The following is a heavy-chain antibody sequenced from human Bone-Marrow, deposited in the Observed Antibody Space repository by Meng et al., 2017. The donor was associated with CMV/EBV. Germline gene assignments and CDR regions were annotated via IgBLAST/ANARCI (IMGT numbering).Heavy chain of an antibody. CDR1: GFTFSSYS. D-gene: IGHD3-22*01. Sequence: GESLKISCAASGFTFSSYSMNWVRQAPGKGLEWVSSISSSSNYIYYANSVKGRFTISRDNAKNSLYLQMNSLRADDTAVYYCARGESGYPNWFDTWGQGTLVTVSS. CDR2: ISSSSNYI. V-gene: IGHV3-21*01. CDR3: ARGESGYPNWFDT. J-gene: IGHJ5*02.